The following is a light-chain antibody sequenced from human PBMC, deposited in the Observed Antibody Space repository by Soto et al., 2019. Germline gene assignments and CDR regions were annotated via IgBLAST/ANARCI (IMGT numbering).Light chain of an antibody. CDR3: QQFNNWPWT. CDR1: QSVSNN. Sequence: EIVMTQSPATLSVSPGERATLSCRASQSVSNNLAWYQHKPGQAPKLLIYGASTRATDIPARFSGSGSGTEFTLTISSLQSEDFAVYYCQQFNNWPWTFGQGTKVDIK. J-gene: IGKJ1*01. CDR2: GAS. V-gene: IGKV3-15*01.